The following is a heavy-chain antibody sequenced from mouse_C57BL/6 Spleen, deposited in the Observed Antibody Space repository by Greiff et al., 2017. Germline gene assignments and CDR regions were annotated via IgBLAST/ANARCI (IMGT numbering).Heavy chain of an antibody. CDR2: IHPNSGST. Sequence: QVQLQQPGAELVKPGASVKLSCKASGYTFTSYWMHWVKQRPGQGLEWIGMIHPNSGSTNYNEKFKSKATLTVDKSSSTAYMQLSSLTSEDSAVYYCARENLLLRYFDVWGTGTTVTVSS. D-gene: IGHD1-1*01. CDR1: GYTFTSYW. V-gene: IGHV1-64*01. J-gene: IGHJ1*03. CDR3: ARENLLLRYFDV.